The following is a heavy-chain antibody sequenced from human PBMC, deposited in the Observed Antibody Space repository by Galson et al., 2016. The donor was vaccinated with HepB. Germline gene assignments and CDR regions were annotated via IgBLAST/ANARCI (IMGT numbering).Heavy chain of an antibody. J-gene: IGHJ6*02. V-gene: IGHV5-10-1*01. CDR1: GFSFTSYW. Sequence: QSGAEVKKPGESLRISCKASGFSFTSYWISWVRQMPGKGLEYMGRIDPSDSYTNYSPSFQGHVTISADKSINTAYLQWSSLKASDTGMYYCARPSSPDFYYCTMDVWGQGTTVTVSS. CDR3: ARPSSPDFYYCTMDV. CDR2: IDPSDSYT.